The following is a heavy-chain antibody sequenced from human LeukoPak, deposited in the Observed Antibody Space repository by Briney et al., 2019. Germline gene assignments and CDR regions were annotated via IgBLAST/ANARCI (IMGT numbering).Heavy chain of an antibody. V-gene: IGHV3-21*01. CDR1: GFTFNSYA. Sequence: GGSLRLSCAASGFTFNSYAMNWVRQAPGKGLEWVTTISSSGNNTYYTDSVKGRFTISRDNAKNSLYLQMNSLRAEDTAVYYCARDAVAGYLGYYYYYMDVWGKGTTVTVSS. CDR2: ISSSGNNT. D-gene: IGHD6-19*01. CDR3: ARDAVAGYLGYYYYYMDV. J-gene: IGHJ6*03.